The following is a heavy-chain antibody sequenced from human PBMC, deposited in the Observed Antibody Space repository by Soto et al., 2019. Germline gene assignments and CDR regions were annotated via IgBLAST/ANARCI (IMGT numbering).Heavy chain of an antibody. CDR1: GGTFSSYT. Sequence: RASVKVSCKASGGTFSSYTISWVRQAPGQGLEWMGRIIPILGIANYAQKFQGRVTITADKSTSTAYMELSSLRSEDTAVYYCARDVVGRPDYGSTYYYYYGMDVWGQGTTVTVSS. J-gene: IGHJ6*02. V-gene: IGHV1-69*04. CDR3: ARDVVGRPDYGSTYYYYYGMDV. D-gene: IGHD3-10*01. CDR2: IIPILGIA.